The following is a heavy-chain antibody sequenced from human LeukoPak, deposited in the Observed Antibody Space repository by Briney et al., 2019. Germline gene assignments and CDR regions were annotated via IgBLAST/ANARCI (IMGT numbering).Heavy chain of an antibody. J-gene: IGHJ4*02. CDR1: GFRVSGYD. V-gene: IGHV3-11*06. CDR3: ATSRSFDY. D-gene: IGHD1/OR15-1a*01. CDR2: ISISSSNI. Sequence: PGGSLRLSCAASGFRVSGYDLNWIRQAPGKGLEWIAYISISSSNIHYADSVRGRFTISRDNANNSLYLQLSSLRVEDTAVYCCATSRSFDYWGQGTLVTVSS.